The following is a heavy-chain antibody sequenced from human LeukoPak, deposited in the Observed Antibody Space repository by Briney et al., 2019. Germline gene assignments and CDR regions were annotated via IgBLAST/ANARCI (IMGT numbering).Heavy chain of an antibody. CDR3: SKYLSSTSCCTPTYGMDF. CDR1: GFTFDDYA. V-gene: IGHV3-9*01. CDR2: MSWNSGRI. D-gene: IGHD2-2*01. J-gene: IGHJ6*02. Sequence: SGGSLSLSCAASGFTFDDYAMHWSRQGPGQGLERDSGMSWNSGRIGYADSVKGRFTISRDNAKNSLYLQMNSLRAEYTALYYCSKYLSSTSCCTPTYGMDFWGQGTTVTVSS.